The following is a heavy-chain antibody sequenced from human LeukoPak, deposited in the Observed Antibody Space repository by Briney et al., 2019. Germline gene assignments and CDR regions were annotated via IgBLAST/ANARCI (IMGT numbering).Heavy chain of an antibody. CDR1: GGSMTTHH. D-gene: IGHD5-18*01. V-gene: IGHV4-59*11. CDR2: VFDSGRT. CDR3: TTIKRGDIFGYFDF. Sequence: PSETLCLTCTLSGGSMTTHHWNWIRQTPGKGLEWIGYVFDSGRTKVNPSLKSRVTLSADTSKNQLSLRLSSVTAADTAMYYCTTIKRGDIFGYFDFWGQGILVTVSS. J-gene: IGHJ4*02.